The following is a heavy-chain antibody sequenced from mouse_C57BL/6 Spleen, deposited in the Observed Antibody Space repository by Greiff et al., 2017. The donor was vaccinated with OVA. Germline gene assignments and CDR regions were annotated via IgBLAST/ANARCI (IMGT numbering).Heavy chain of an antibody. Sequence: EVKLMESGPGLVKPSQSLSLTCSVTGYSITSGYYWNWIRQFPGNKLEWMGYISYDGSNNYNPSLKNRISITRDTSKNQFFLKLNSVTTEDTATYYCARGGGDVWFAYWGQGTLVTVSA. CDR3: ARGGGDVWFAY. CDR2: ISYDGSN. CDR1: GYSITSGYY. J-gene: IGHJ3*01. V-gene: IGHV3-6*01.